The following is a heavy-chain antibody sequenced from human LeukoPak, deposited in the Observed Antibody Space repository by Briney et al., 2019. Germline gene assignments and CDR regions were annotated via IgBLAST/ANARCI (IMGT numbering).Heavy chain of an antibody. CDR1: GGSISSYY. D-gene: IGHD3-22*01. CDR3: ARQGSTYYYDSSGYYYHWVYDY. Sequence: ASETLSLTCTVSGGSISSYYWSWIRQPPGKGLEWIGYIYYSGSTNYNPSLKSRVTISVDTSKNQFSLKLSSVTAADTAVYYCARQGSTYYYDSSGYYYHWVYDYWGQGTLVTVSS. J-gene: IGHJ4*02. V-gene: IGHV4-59*08. CDR2: IYYSGST.